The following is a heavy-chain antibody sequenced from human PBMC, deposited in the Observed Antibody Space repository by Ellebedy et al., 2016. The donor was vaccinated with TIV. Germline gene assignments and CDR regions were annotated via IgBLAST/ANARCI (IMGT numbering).Heavy chain of an antibody. V-gene: IGHV3-48*02. J-gene: IGHJ2*01. CDR2: ISSSSGTI. CDR3: ARDMTDYGDLNWSFDL. Sequence: PGGSLRLSCAASGFNFNSYSMNWVRQAPGKGLEWVSYISSSSGTIYYADSVKGRFTISRDNAKNSLYLQMNSLRDEDTGVYYCARDMTDYGDLNWSFDLWGRGTLVTVSS. D-gene: IGHD4-17*01. CDR1: GFNFNSYS.